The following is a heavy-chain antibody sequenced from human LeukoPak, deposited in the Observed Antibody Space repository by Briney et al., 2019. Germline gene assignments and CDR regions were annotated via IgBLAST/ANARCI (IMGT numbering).Heavy chain of an antibody. CDR2: IKQDGSEK. CDR3: ARVRFEDILVVVAATGWFDP. Sequence: GGSLRLSCAASGFTFSSYEMNWVRQAPGKGLEWVANIKQDGSEKYYVDSVKGRFTISRDNAKNSLYLQMNSLRAEDTAVYYCARVRFEDILVVVAATGWFDPWGQGTLVTVSS. D-gene: IGHD2-15*01. J-gene: IGHJ5*02. CDR1: GFTFSSYE. V-gene: IGHV3-7*01.